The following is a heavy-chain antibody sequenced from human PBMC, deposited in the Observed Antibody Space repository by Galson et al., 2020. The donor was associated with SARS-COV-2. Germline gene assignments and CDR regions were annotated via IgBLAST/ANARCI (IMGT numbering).Heavy chain of an antibody. CDR3: ARVQRVTLRPHLYRYYYYGMDV. Sequence: GGSLRLSCAASGFTFSSYEMNWVRQAPGKGLEWVSYISSSGSTIYYADSVKGRFTISRDNAKNSLYLQMNSLRAEDTAVYYCARVQRVTLRPHLYRYYYYGMDVWGQGTTVTVSS. CDR1: GFTFSSYE. D-gene: IGHD1-1*01. J-gene: IGHJ6*02. V-gene: IGHV3-48*03. CDR2: ISSSGSTI.